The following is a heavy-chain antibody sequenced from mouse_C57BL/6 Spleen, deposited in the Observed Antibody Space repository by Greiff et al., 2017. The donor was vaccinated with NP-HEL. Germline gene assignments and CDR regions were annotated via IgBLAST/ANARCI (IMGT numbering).Heavy chain of an antibody. D-gene: IGHD2-4*01. CDR3: ARGYYDYQFAY. J-gene: IGHJ3*01. V-gene: IGHV5-4*01. CDR1: GFTFSSYA. Sequence: DVHLVESGGGLVKPGGSLKLSCAASGFTFSSYAMSWVRQTPEKRLEWVATISDGGSYTYYPDNVKGRFTISRDNAKNNLYLQMSHLKSEDTAMYYCARGYYDYQFAYWGQGTLVTVSA. CDR2: ISDGGSYT.